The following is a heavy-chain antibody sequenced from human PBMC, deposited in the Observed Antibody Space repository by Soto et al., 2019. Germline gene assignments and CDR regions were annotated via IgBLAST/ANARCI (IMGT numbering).Heavy chain of an antibody. J-gene: IGHJ4*02. V-gene: IGHV4-59*01. CDR1: GGSISSYY. Sequence: PSETLSLTCTVSGGSISSYYWSWIRQPPGKGLEWIGYIYYSGSTNYNPSLKSRVTISVDTSKNQFSLKLSSVTAADTAVYYCARRYSSGFDYWGQGTLVTLSS. D-gene: IGHD6-19*01. CDR3: ARRYSSGFDY. CDR2: IYYSGST.